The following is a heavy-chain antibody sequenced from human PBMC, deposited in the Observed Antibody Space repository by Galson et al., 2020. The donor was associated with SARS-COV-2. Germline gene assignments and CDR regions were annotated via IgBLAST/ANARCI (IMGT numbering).Heavy chain of an antibody. CDR1: GFAFSNYW. V-gene: IGHV3-74*01. CDR3: ARAVGTAVFYYWYFDL. Sequence: GGSLRLSCAASGFAFSNYWMHWVRQTPGKGLEWVSRIKSDGSIITYADSVKGRFTISRDDARNSLYLQMNSLSAEDTAVYYCARAVGTAVFYYWYFDLWGRGTRVTVSS. D-gene: IGHD1-26*01. CDR2: IKSDGSII. J-gene: IGHJ2*01.